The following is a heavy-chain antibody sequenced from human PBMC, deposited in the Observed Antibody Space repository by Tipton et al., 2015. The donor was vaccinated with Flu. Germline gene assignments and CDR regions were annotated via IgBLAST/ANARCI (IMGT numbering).Heavy chain of an antibody. J-gene: IGHJ5*02. Sequence: QMQLVQSGAEVKKPGSSVKVSCKASGGTFSSYAISWVRQAPGQGLEWMGRIIPILGIANYAQKFQGRVTITADKSTSTAYMELSSLRSEDTAVYYCARDPFRRTVTPYNWFDPWGQGTLVTVSS. CDR1: GGTFSSYA. V-gene: IGHV1-69*09. D-gene: IGHD4-17*01. CDR3: ARDPFRRTVTPYNWFDP. CDR2: IIPILGIA.